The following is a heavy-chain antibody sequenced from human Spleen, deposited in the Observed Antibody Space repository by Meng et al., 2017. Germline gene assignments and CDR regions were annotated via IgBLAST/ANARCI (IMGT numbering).Heavy chain of an antibody. J-gene: IGHJ5*02. Sequence: GESLKISCAASGSTISNYWRSWVRQAPGKGLEWVANIKQDGSDKYYVDSVKGRFTISRDNAKNTVYLQMNSLKAEDTAVYYCARDKVVGDTRFDPWGQGTLVTVSS. CDR2: IKQDGSDK. D-gene: IGHD2-2*01. CDR3: ARDKVVGDTRFDP. CDR1: GSTISNYW. V-gene: IGHV3-7*01.